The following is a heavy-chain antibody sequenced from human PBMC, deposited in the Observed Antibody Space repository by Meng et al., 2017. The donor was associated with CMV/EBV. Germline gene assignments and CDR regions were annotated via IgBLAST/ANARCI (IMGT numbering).Heavy chain of an antibody. CDR3: ARGSVAGFDY. D-gene: IGHD6-19*01. CDR2: ISYDGSNK. Sequence: QLRLVCAGGGWVQLGRSLVSSCSSFGFTLSGVVIPWVRQVPGKGLAWVEVISYDGSNKYYADAVKGRFTISRDNSKNTLYLQMNSLRAEDTAVYYCARGSVAGFDYWGQGTLVTVSS. CDR1: GFTLSGVV. J-gene: IGHJ4*02. V-gene: IGHV3-30-3*01.